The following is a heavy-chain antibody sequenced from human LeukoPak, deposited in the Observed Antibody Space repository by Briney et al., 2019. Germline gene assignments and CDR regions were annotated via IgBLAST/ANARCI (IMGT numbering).Heavy chain of an antibody. V-gene: IGHV4-34*01. Sequence: SETLSLTCAVYGGSFSGYYWSWIRQPPGKGLEWIGEINHSGSTNYNPSLKSRVTISVDTSKNQFSLKLSSVTAADTAVYYCARGSQTGQVYYDFWSGYYRIDYWGQGTLVTVSS. J-gene: IGHJ4*02. CDR1: GGSFSGYY. CDR2: INHSGST. D-gene: IGHD3-3*01. CDR3: ARGSQTGQVYYDFWSGYYRIDY.